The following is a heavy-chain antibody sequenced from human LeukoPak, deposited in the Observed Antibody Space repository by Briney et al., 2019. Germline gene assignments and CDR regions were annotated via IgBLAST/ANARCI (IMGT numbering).Heavy chain of an antibody. CDR1: RFTFSSYG. J-gene: IGHJ6*02. CDR2: IWYDGSNK. CDR3: AGDSRYCSGGSCYSPVSYYYGMDV. D-gene: IGHD2-15*01. V-gene: IGHV3-33*01. Sequence: GGSLRLSCAASRFTFSSYGMHWVRQAPGKGLEWVAVIWYDGSNKYYADSVKGRFTISRDNYKNTLYLQMNSLRAEDTAVYYCAGDSRYCSGGSCYSPVSYYYGMDVWGQGTTVTVSS.